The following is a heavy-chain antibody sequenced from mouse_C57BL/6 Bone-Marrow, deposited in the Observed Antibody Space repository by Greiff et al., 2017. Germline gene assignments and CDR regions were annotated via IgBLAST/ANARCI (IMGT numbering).Heavy chain of an antibody. CDR2: IYPRDGST. V-gene: IGHV1-85*01. CDR3: AIGYYGAN. CDR1: GYTFTSYD. Sequence: VKLQESGPELVKPGASVKLSCKASGYTFTSYDINWVKQRPGQGLEWIGWIYPRDGSTKYNEKFKGKATLTVDTSSSTAYMELHSLTSEDSAVYFCAIGYYGANWGQGTLVTVSA. J-gene: IGHJ3*01. D-gene: IGHD1-1*01.